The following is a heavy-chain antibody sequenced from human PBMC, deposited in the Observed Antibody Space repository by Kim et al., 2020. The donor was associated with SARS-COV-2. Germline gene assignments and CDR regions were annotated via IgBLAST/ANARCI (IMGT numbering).Heavy chain of an antibody. J-gene: IGHJ4*02. CDR1: GYTFTTSG. D-gene: IGHD3-3*01. CDR2: SSTYDVNT. V-gene: IGHV1-18*04. CDR3: ARVRGSFWSGYLDY. Sequence: ASVKVSCKASGYTFTTSGISWVRQAPGQGLEWMGWSSTYDVNTNIAQNLQGRVTMTTDTSTSTAYMELRSLRSDDTAVYHCARVRGSFWSGYLDYWGQGTLVTVSS.